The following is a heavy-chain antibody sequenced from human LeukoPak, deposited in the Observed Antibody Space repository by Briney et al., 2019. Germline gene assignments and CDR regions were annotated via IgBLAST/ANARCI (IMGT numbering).Heavy chain of an antibody. D-gene: IGHD3-3*01. CDR3: ARVPNYDFWSGYLDY. Sequence: GGSLRLSCAASGFTFSDYYMSWIRQAPGKGLEWVSYISSSGSTIYYADSVKGRFTISRDNAKNSLYLQMNSLRAEDTAVYYCARVPNYDFWSGYLDYWGQGTLVTVSS. J-gene: IGHJ4*02. CDR1: GFTFSDYY. CDR2: ISSSGSTI. V-gene: IGHV3-11*01.